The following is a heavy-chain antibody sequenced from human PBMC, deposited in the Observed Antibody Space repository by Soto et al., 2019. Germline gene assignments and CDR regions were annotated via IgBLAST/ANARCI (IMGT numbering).Heavy chain of an antibody. CDR2: ISGIVGST. J-gene: IGHJ4*02. CDR1: GFTFSSYA. CDR3: AKDLTTEDY. D-gene: IGHD4-17*01. Sequence: EVQLLESGGGLKQPGGSVRLSCAASGFTFSSYAMSWVRQAPGKGLEWVSAISGIVGSTYYADSVKGGFTISRDNSKNALYLQMNSLRAEDTAVYYCAKDLTTEDYWGQGTLVTVSS. V-gene: IGHV3-23*01.